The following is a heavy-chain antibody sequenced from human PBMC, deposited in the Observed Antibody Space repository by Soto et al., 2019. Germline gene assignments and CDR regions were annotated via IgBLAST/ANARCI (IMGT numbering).Heavy chain of an antibody. V-gene: IGHV1-69*13. J-gene: IGHJ6*02. CDR1: GGTFSSYA. D-gene: IGHD3-10*01. CDR3: ARDTRYYYGSGSYYQRSLAYYYGMDV. Sequence: GASVKVSCKASGGTFSSYAISWVRQAPGQGLEWMGGIIPIFGTANYAQKFQGRVTITADESTSTAYMELSSLRSEDTAVYYCARDTRYYYGSGSYYQRSLAYYYGMDVWGQGTTVTVSS. CDR2: IIPIFGTA.